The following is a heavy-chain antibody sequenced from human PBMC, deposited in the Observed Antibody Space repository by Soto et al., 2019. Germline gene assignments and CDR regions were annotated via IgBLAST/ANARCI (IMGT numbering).Heavy chain of an antibody. CDR1: GGSVSSSSYY. CDR3: ARDVELVLGGMDV. D-gene: IGHD6-6*01. J-gene: IGHJ6*02. CDR2: IYYSGST. Sequence: KPXWTLSVTSTVPGGSVSSSSYYWGWIRQPPGKGLEWIGSIYYSGSTYYNPSLKSRVSISVDTSKNQFSLKLSSVTAADTAVYYCARDVELVLGGMDVWGQGTTVTVSS. V-gene: IGHV4-39*07.